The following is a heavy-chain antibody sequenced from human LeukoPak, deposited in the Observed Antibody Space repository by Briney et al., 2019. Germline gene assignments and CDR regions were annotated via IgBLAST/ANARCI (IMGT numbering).Heavy chain of an antibody. J-gene: IGHJ4*02. V-gene: IGHV3-30*02. CDR2: IRYDGSDK. CDR3: ASSATMSLY. CDR1: GFIFTDYG. Sequence: PGGSLRLSCAASGFIFTDYGMHWVRQAPGKGLEWLTFIRYDGSDKYYADSVKGRFTISRDNAKNSLYLQMNSLRAEDTAVYYCASSATMSLYWGQGTLVTVSS. D-gene: IGHD5-12*01.